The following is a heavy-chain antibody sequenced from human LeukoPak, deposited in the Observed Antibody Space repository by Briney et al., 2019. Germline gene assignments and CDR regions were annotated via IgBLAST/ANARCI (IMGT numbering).Heavy chain of an antibody. Sequence: SKTLSLTCAVYGGSFSGYYWSWIRQPPGKGLEWIGEINHSGSTNYNPSLKSRVTISVDTSKNQFSLKLSSVTAADTAVYYCARELPDYGDYYFDYWGQGTLVTVSS. J-gene: IGHJ4*02. CDR2: INHSGST. V-gene: IGHV4-34*01. CDR1: GGSFSGYY. CDR3: ARELPDYGDYYFDY. D-gene: IGHD4-17*01.